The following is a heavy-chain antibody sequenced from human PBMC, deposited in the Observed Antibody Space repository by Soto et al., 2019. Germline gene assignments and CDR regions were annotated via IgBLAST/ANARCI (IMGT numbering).Heavy chain of an antibody. V-gene: IGHV4-59*01. J-gene: IGHJ4*02. CDR1: GGSINPYY. CDR2: IYYRGSA. Sequence: QVQLQESGPGLVKPSETLSLTCTVSGGSINPYYWTWIRQPPGKGLEWIGSIYYRGSANNNPSLKSRLTISVDTSKNQFSLKLSSVTAADTAIYYCVRAHYFDFWGQGTLVTVSS. CDR3: VRAHYFDF.